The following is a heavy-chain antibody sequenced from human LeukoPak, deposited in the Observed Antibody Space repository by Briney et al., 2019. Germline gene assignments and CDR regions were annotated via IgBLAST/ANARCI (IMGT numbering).Heavy chain of an antibody. Sequence: GGSLRLSCAASGFPFSSYAMSWVRQAPGKGLEWVSAISGSGRRTYYADCVKGRFTISRDKSKNKLHLQMNSLRAEDTAVYDCAKDYGDYVFFFDCWGEESLVTV. J-gene: IGHJ4*02. CDR1: GFPFSSYA. D-gene: IGHD4-17*01. V-gene: IGHV3-23*01. CDR2: ISGSGRRT. CDR3: AKDYGDYVFFFDC.